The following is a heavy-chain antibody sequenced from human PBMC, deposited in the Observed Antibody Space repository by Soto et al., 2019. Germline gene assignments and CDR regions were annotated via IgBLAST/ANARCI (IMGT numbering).Heavy chain of an antibody. CDR2: IKQDGSEK. CDR1: GFTFSSYW. J-gene: IGHJ4*02. CDR3: ARDRQWLVSACFDY. Sequence: GGSLRLSCAASGFTFSSYWMSWVRQAPGKGLEWVANIKQDGSEKYYVDSVKGRFTISRDNAKNSLYLQMNSLRAEDTAVYYCARDRQWLVSACFDYWGQGTLVTVSS. D-gene: IGHD6-19*01. V-gene: IGHV3-7*01.